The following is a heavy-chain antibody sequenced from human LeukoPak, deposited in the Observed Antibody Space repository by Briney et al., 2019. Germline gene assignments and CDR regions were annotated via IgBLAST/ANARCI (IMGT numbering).Heavy chain of an antibody. CDR2: ISPIFGTV. D-gene: IGHD2-15*01. CDR1: GGTFSRYA. Sequence: ASVKVSCKASGGTFSRYAISWVRQAPGQGLEWMGGISPIFGTVNYAQKFQGRVTITADESTSTAYMELSSLRSEDTAVYYCASSPLHCSGGSCYSGAFDIWGQGTMVTVSS. V-gene: IGHV1-69*13. CDR3: ASSPLHCSGGSCYSGAFDI. J-gene: IGHJ3*02.